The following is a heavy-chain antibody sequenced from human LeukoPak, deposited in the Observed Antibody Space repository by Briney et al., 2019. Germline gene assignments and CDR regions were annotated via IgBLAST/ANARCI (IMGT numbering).Heavy chain of an antibody. Sequence: GASVKVSCKASGYTFTSYGISWVRQAPGQGLEWMGWISAYNGNTNYAQKLQGRVTMTTDTSTSTAYMELRSLRSDDTAVYYCARHVDTAMVTNYYYGMDVWGQGTTVTVSS. D-gene: IGHD5-18*01. CDR3: ARHVDTAMVTNYYYGMDV. J-gene: IGHJ6*02. CDR2: ISAYNGNT. CDR1: GYTFTSYG. V-gene: IGHV1-18*01.